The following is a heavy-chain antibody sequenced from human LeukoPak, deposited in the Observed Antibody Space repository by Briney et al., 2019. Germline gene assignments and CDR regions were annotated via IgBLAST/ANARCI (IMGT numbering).Heavy chain of an antibody. CDR2: INDSIST. CDR1: GGSFNGYY. V-gene: IGHV4-34*01. CDR3: ARGPPVVYDVLTGYYRFDY. J-gene: IGHJ4*02. D-gene: IGHD3-9*01. Sequence: PSETLSLTCAVHGGSFNGYYWSWIRQPPEKGLEWIGEINDSISTKYNPSLKSRVTISVDTSKNQFSLKLNSVTAADTAVYYCARGPPVVYDVLTGYYRFDYWGQGTLVTVSS.